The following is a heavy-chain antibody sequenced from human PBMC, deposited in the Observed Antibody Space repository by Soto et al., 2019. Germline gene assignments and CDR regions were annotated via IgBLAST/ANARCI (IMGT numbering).Heavy chain of an antibody. V-gene: IGHV3-13*04. Sequence: GGSLRLSCAASGFTFSSYDMHWVRQATGKGLEWVSAIGTAGDTYYPGSVKGRFTISRENAKNSLYLQMNSLRAGDTAVYYCARGTRSSSWYRWFDPWGQGTLVTVSS. CDR3: ARGTRSSSWYRWFDP. CDR1: GFTFSSYD. CDR2: IGTAGDT. D-gene: IGHD6-13*01. J-gene: IGHJ5*02.